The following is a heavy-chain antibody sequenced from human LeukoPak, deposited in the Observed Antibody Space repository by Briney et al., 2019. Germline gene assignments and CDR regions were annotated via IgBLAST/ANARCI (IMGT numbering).Heavy chain of an antibody. CDR3: ARDLSSSWGGGMDV. Sequence: GGSLRLSCAASGFTVSSNYMSWVRQAPGKGLEWVSVIYSGGTTYYADSVKGRFTISRDNSKHTLYLQMNSLRAEDTAVYYCARDLSSSWGGGMDVWGKGTTVTVSS. J-gene: IGHJ6*04. D-gene: IGHD6-13*01. CDR1: GFTVSSNY. CDR2: IYSGGTT. V-gene: IGHV3-53*01.